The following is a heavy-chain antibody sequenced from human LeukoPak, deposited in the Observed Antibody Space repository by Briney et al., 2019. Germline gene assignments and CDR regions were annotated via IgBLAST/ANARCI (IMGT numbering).Heavy chain of an antibody. CDR2: IYSGTI. Sequence: GGSLRLSCTVSGFTVSSSSMSWVRQAPGKGLEWVSFIYSGTIHYSDSVKGRFTISRDNSKNTLYLQMNSLRAEDTAVYYCARGSMGDSSGYYLFDYWGQGTLVTVSS. D-gene: IGHD3-22*01. CDR3: ARGSMGDSSGYYLFDY. J-gene: IGHJ4*02. CDR1: GFTVSSSS. V-gene: IGHV3-53*01.